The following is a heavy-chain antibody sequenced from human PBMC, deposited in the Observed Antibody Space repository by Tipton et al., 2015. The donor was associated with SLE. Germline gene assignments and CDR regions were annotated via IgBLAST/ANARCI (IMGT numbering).Heavy chain of an antibody. CDR3: ARAGDSRDFDGFDI. V-gene: IGHV4-30-2*01. CDR1: GGSISSGASS. D-gene: IGHD6-13*01. J-gene: IGHJ3*02. CDR2: IYHTGST. Sequence: TLSLTCTVSGGSISSGASSWSWIRQPPGKGLEWMGYIYHTGSTYNNPSIKSRVTISVDRSKNQFSLKLSSVTAADTAVYYCARAGDSRDFDGFDIWGQGTMVTVSS.